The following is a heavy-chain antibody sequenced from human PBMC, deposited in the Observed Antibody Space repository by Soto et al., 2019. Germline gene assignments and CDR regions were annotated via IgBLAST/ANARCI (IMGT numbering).Heavy chain of an antibody. J-gene: IGHJ6*02. CDR3: AREKCALLVYHYGMDV. CDR2: IYYSGST. V-gene: IGHV4-59*01. Sequence: ASEPLSLTCRVAGGSIKCYCWSWIRQHTGEGLGWIGYIYYSGSTNYNPSLKSRVTISVDTSKNQFSLKLSSVTAAGTAVYYCAREKCALLVYHYGMDVWGQGATVTVSS. CDR1: GGSIKCYC.